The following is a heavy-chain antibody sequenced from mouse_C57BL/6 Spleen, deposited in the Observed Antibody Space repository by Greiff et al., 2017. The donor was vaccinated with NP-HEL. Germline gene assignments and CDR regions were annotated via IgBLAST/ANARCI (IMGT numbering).Heavy chain of an antibody. J-gene: IGHJ1*03. D-gene: IGHD1-1*01. Sequence: EVQVVESGGGLVKPGGSLKLSCAASGFTFSDYGMHWVRQAPEKGLEWVAYISSGSSTIYYADTVKGRFTISRDNAKNTLFLQMTSLRSEDTAMYYCARGYYCGSSYPHWYFDVWGTGTTVTVSS. V-gene: IGHV5-17*01. CDR2: ISSGSSTI. CDR1: GFTFSDYG. CDR3: ARGYYCGSSYPHWYFDV.